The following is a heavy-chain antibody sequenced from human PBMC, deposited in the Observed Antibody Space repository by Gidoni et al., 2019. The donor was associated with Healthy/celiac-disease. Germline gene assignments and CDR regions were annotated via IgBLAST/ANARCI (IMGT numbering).Heavy chain of an antibody. CDR1: GSTFDDYA. CDR2: ISWNSGSI. Sequence: EVQLVESGGGLVQPGRSLRLSCAASGSTFDDYAMHWVRQAPGKGLEWVSGISWNSGSIGYADSVKGRFTISRDNAKNSLYLQMNSLRAEDTALYYCAKDISNGGYAIYYFDYWGQGTLVTVSS. CDR3: AKDISNGGYAIYYFDY. V-gene: IGHV3-9*01. D-gene: IGHD5-12*01. J-gene: IGHJ4*02.